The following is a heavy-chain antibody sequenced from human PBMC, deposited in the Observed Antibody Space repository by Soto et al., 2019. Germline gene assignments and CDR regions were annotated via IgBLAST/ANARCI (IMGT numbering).Heavy chain of an antibody. V-gene: IGHV6-1*01. J-gene: IGHJ4*02. CDR2: TYYRSKWYN. Sequence: QVQLQQSGPGLVKPSQTLSLTCAISGDSVSSNSAAWNWIRQSPSRGLEWLGRTYYRSKWYNDYAASVKSRXXIXPXTSTNQFPPQLNSVTPEDTAVYYCARGGRMGSGVDYWGQGTLVTVSS. D-gene: IGHD2-15*01. CDR3: ARGGRMGSGVDY. CDR1: GDSVSSNSAA.